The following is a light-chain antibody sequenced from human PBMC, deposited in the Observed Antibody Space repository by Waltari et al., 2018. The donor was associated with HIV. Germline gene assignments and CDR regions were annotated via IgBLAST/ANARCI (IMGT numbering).Light chain of an antibody. CDR3: AAWSGSLSGVV. CDR2: RNN. CDR1: SSNIGSYY. J-gene: IGLJ2*01. Sequence: QSVPTQPPSASGTPGQRVTISCSGSSSNIGSYYVYWYQQLPGTAPKLLIYRNNQRPSGVPDRFSGSKSGTSGSLAISGLRSEDEADYFCAAWSGSLSGVVFGGGTKLTVL. V-gene: IGLV1-47*01.